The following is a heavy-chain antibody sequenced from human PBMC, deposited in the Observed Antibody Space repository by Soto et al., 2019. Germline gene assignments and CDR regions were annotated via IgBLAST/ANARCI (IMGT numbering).Heavy chain of an antibody. J-gene: IGHJ3*02. V-gene: IGHV3-30*18. CDR1: GLTFSSYG. CDR2: ISYDGSNK. D-gene: IGHD3-22*01. CDR3: AKDFHYYDSSGYPPALGAFDI. Sequence: GGSLRLSCAASGLTFSSYGMHWVRQAPGKGLEWVAVISYDGSNKYYADSVKGRFTISRDNSKNTLYLQMNSLRAEDTAVYYCAKDFHYYDSSGYPPALGAFDIWGQGTMVTVSS.